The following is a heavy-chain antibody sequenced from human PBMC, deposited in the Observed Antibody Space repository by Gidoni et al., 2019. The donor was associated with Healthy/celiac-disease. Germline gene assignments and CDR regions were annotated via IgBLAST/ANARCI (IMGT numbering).Heavy chain of an antibody. CDR1: GFTFSNAW. CDR2: IKSKTDGGTT. Sequence: EVQLVESGGGLVKPGGSLRLSCAASGFTFSNAWMSWVRQAPGKGLEWVGRIKSKTDGGTTDYAAPVKGRFTISRDDSKNTLYLQMNSLKTEDTAVYYCTTNGWERIPLYYYYYGMDVWGQGTTVTVSS. D-gene: IGHD1-26*01. V-gene: IGHV3-15*01. CDR3: TTNGWERIPLYYYYYGMDV. J-gene: IGHJ6*02.